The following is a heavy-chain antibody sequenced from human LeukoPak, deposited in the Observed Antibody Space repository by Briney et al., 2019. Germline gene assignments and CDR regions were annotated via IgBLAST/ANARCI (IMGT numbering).Heavy chain of an antibody. D-gene: IGHD3-10*01. CDR1: GFSVSSNY. CDR2: TYSGGST. J-gene: IGHJ4*02. V-gene: IGHV3-66*01. CDR3: ARGAGERYFDY. Sequence: GGSLRLSCAASGFSVSSNYMTWVRQAPGKGLEWVSVTYSGGSTYYADPVKGRFTISRDNSKNTLYLQMNSLRAEDTAVYYCARGAGERYFDYWGQGTLVTVSS.